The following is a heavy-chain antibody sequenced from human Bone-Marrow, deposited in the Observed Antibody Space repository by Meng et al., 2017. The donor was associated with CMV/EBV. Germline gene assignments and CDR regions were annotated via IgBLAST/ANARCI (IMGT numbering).Heavy chain of an antibody. V-gene: IGHV4-59*01. CDR1: GGSISSYY. D-gene: IGHD3-10*01. J-gene: IGHJ4*02. CDR3: ARYRGYYGSGSFRLDY. Sequence: SETLSLTCTVSGGSISSYYWSWIRQPPGKGLEWIGYIYYSGSTNYNPSLKSRVTISVDTSKNQFSLKLISVTAADTAVYYCARYRGYYGSGSFRLDYWGQGTLVTVSS. CDR2: IYYSGST.